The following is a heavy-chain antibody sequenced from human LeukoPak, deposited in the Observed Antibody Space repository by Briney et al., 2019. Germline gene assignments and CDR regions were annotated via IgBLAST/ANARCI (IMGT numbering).Heavy chain of an antibody. J-gene: IGHJ4*02. V-gene: IGHV4-38-2*01. CDR2: IYHSGST. CDR3: ARVGIAVAGNSYFDY. Sequence: SETLSLTCAVSGYSISSGYYWGWIRQPPGKGLEWIGSIYHSGSTYYNPSLKSRVTISVDTSKNQFSLKLSSVTAADTAVYYCARVGIAVAGNSYFDYWGQGTLVTVSS. CDR1: GYSISSGYY. D-gene: IGHD6-19*01.